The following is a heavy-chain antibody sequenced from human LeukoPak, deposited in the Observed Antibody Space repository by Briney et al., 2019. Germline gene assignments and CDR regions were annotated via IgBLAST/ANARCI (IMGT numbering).Heavy chain of an antibody. CDR1: GGTFSSYA. CDR2: IIPIFGTA. J-gene: IGHJ4*02. Sequence: SVKVSCKASGGTFSSYAISWVRQAPGQGLEWMGGIIPIFGTANYAQKFQGRVTITADESTSTAYMELSRLRSDDTAVYYCARRITYYYDSSGYPFDYWGQGTLVTVSS. CDR3: ARRITYYYDSSGYPFDY. D-gene: IGHD3-22*01. V-gene: IGHV1-69*01.